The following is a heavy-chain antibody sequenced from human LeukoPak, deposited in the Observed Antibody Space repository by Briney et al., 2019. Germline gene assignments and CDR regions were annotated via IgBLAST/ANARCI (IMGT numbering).Heavy chain of an antibody. D-gene: IGHD3-9*01. CDR2: IKSKTDGGTT. J-gene: IGHJ5*02. Sequence: GGSLRLSCAASGFTFSNAWMSWVRQAPGKGLEWVGRIKSKTDGGTTDYAAPVKGRFTISRDDSKDTLYPQMNSLKTEDTAVYYCTSETPYFDILTGYEKMAWFDAWGQGTLVTVSS. CDR1: GFTFSNAW. V-gene: IGHV3-15*01. CDR3: TSETPYFDILTGYEKMAWFDA.